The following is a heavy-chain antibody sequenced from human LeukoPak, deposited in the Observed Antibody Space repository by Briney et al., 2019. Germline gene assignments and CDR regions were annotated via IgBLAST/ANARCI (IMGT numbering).Heavy chain of an antibody. J-gene: IGHJ4*02. Sequence: GGSLRLSCTASGFTFSSYSMNWVRQATGKGLEWVSSISSSSSYIYYAHSVKGRFTISRDNANNSLYLQMNSLRADDTAVYYCARCRSYGAFDYWGQGTLVTVSS. D-gene: IGHD5-18*01. CDR2: ISSSSSYI. CDR1: GFTFSSYS. CDR3: ARCRSYGAFDY. V-gene: IGHV3-21*01.